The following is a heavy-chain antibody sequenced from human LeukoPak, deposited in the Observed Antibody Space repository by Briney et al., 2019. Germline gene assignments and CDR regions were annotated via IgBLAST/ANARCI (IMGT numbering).Heavy chain of an antibody. CDR3: ARGSTMGATDAFDI. CDR1: GYTFSSYS. V-gene: IGHV3-48*01. Sequence: GGSLRLSCAASGYTFSSYSMNWVRQAPGKGLEWVSYISSSSSTIYYADSVKGRFTISRDNAKNSLYLQMSSLRAEDTAVYYCARGSTMGATDAFDIWGQGTMVTVSS. D-gene: IGHD1-26*01. CDR2: ISSSSSTI. J-gene: IGHJ3*02.